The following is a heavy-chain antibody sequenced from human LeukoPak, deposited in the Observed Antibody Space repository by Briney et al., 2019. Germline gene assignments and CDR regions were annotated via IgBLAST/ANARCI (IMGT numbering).Heavy chain of an antibody. CDR3: ARDFSSSWYAFDI. V-gene: IGHV4-4*07. CDR2: IHTSGIT. J-gene: IGHJ3*02. CDR1: GGSITPYY. D-gene: IGHD6-13*01. Sequence: SETLSLTCTVSGGSITPYYYYWIRQPAGKGLEYIGRIHTSGITNYNPSLKGRVTISVDKSNNYFSLKLSSVTAADTAVYYCARDFSSSWYAFDIWGQGTMVIVSS.